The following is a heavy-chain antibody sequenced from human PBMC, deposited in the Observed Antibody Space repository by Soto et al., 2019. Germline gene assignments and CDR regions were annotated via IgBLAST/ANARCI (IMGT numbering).Heavy chain of an antibody. CDR2: IYISGTT. J-gene: IGHJ4*02. Sequence: SLTCTVSGGSMNAHFWSWIRQSAGKGLEWIGHIYISGTTMYNPSLKSRVTMSVDPPKNQLSLKLTSVTAADTAVYYCANRNDYGSGSYFPFDHWGQGTLVTVSS. CDR1: GGSMNAHF. V-gene: IGHV4-4*07. CDR3: ANRNDYGSGSYFPFDH. D-gene: IGHD3-10*01.